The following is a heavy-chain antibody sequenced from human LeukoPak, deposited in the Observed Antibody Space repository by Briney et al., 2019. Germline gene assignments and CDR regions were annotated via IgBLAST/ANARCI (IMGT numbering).Heavy chain of an antibody. CDR3: ARALSWTTESYYYMDV. D-gene: IGHD3/OR15-3a*01. CDR1: GYTFTSYD. CDR2: MNPHSGNT. J-gene: IGHJ6*03. Sequence: ASVKVSCKASGYTFTSYDINWVRQATGQGLEWMGWMNPHSGNTGYAQKFQGRVTMTKNTSITTAYTELSSLRSEDTAVYYCARALSWTTESYYYMDVWGKGTTVTVSS. V-gene: IGHV1-8*01.